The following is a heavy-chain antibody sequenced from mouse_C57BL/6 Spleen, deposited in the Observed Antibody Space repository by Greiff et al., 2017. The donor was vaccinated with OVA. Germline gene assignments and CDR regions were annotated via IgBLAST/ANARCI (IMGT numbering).Heavy chain of an antibody. Sequence: EVQLQQSGPELVKPGASVKISCKASGYSFTGYYMNWVKQSPEKSLEWIGEINPSTGGTTYNQKFKAKATLTVDKSSSTAYMQLKSLTSEDSAVYYCARRKGMGYSNYFDYWGQGTTLTVSS. CDR1: GYSFTGYY. V-gene: IGHV1-42*01. CDR3: ARRKGMGYSNYFDY. D-gene: IGHD2-3*01. CDR2: INPSTGGT. J-gene: IGHJ2*01.